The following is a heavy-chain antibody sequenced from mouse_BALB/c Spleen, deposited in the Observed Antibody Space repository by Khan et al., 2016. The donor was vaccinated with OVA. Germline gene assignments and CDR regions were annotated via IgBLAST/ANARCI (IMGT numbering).Heavy chain of an antibody. V-gene: IGHV5-12*02. CDR3: AREGDGGGLAY. J-gene: IGHJ3*01. CDR2: ISNRGTTT. Sequence: EVQLLETGGGFMQPGGSLKLSCATSGFTFTDYYMYWVRQTPEKRLEWVAYISNRGTTTYYPDTVRGRFTISRDNDKNTLYLPMSRLGADDTAIYFCAREGDGGGLAYWGQGTLVTVSA. D-gene: IGHD1-1*02. CDR1: GFTFTDYY.